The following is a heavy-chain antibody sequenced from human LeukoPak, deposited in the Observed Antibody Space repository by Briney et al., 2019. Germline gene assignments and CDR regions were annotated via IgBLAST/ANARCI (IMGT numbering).Heavy chain of an antibody. Sequence: SETLSLTCAVYGGSFSGYYWSWIRQPPGKGLEWIGEINHSGSTNYNPSLKSRVTISVDTSKNQFSLKLSSVTAADTAVYYCARDTACYDYVWGSYRYTGIASFDYWGQGTLVTVSS. CDR2: INHSGST. CDR3: ARDTACYDYVWGSYRYTGIASFDY. J-gene: IGHJ4*02. D-gene: IGHD3-16*02. CDR1: GGSFSGYY. V-gene: IGHV4-34*01.